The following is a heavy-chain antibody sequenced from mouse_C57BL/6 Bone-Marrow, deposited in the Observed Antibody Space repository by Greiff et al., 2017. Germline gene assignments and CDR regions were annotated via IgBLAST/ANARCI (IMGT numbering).Heavy chain of an antibody. CDR3: ARNWGYGLGYFDV. Sequence: QVHVKQSGPGLVQPSQSLSITCTVSGFSLTSYGVHWVRQSPGKGLEWLGVIWSGGSTDYNAAFISRLSISKDNPKSQVFFKMNSLQADDTAIYYCARNWGYGLGYFDVWGTGTTVTVSS. J-gene: IGHJ1*03. CDR1: GFSLTSYG. D-gene: IGHD1-1*02. V-gene: IGHV2-2*01. CDR2: IWSGGST.